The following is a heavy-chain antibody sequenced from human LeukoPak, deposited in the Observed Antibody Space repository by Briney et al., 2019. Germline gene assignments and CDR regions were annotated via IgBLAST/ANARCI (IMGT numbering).Heavy chain of an antibody. CDR3: ARDGVPGGRDV. CDR1: GFACSSHW. Sequence: GGSLRLSCAASGFACSSHWRNWLPPAPGMGLEWVANINREGSDKNYVDSVKGRFTISRDNAKNSLYLQMNSLRVEDTAVYYCARDGVPGGRDVWGQGTTVTVS. D-gene: IGHD3-16*01. J-gene: IGHJ6*02. V-gene: IGHV3-7*01. CDR2: INREGSDK.